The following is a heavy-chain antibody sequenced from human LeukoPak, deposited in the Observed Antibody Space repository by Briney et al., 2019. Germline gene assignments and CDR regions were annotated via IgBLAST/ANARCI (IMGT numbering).Heavy chain of an antibody. J-gene: IGHJ3*02. CDR3: ARARSGSHAFDI. V-gene: IGHV3-21*01. CDR1: GFTFSSYS. CDR2: ISSSSSYI. Sequence: GGSLRLSCAASGFTFSSYSMNWVRQAPGKGLEWVSSISSSSSYIYYTDSVKGRFTISRDNAKNSLYLQMNSLRAEDTAVYYCARARSGSHAFDIWGQGTMVTVSS. D-gene: IGHD3-10*01.